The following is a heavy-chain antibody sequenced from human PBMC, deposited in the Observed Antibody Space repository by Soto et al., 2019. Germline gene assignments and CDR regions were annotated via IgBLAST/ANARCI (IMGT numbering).Heavy chain of an antibody. V-gene: IGHV1-3*01. Sequence: QVQLVQSGAEVKKPGASVKVSCKASGYTFTSYAMHWVRQAPGQRLEWMGWINAGNGNTKYSQKFQGRVTITRDTSASTADMELSSLRSEDTAVYYCARGSGVVTAIPSWYFDLWGRGTLVTVSS. CDR1: GYTFTSYA. CDR2: INAGNGNT. D-gene: IGHD2-21*02. J-gene: IGHJ2*01. CDR3: ARGSGVVTAIPSWYFDL.